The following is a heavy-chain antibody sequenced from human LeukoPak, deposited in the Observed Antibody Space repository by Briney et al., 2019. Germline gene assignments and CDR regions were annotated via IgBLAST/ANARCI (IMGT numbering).Heavy chain of an antibody. CDR2: ISYDGSNK. CDR1: GFTFSSYA. J-gene: IGHJ4*02. Sequence: GGSLRLSCAASGFTFSSYAMHWVRQAPGKGLEWVAVISYDGSNKYYADSVKGRFTISRDNSKNTLYLQMNSLRAEDTAVYYCARGMHAMVWGQGTLVTVSS. D-gene: IGHD5-18*01. CDR3: ARGMHAMV. V-gene: IGHV3-30-3*01.